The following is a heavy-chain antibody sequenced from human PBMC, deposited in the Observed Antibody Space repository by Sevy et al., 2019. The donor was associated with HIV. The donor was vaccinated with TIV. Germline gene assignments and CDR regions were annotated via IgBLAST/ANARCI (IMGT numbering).Heavy chain of an antibody. J-gene: IGHJ6*02. CDR2: ISSSSNYI. V-gene: IGHV3-21*01. D-gene: IGHD5-12*01. CDR1: GFTFSTYS. Sequence: GGSLRLSCADSGFTFSTYSMNWVRQGPGKGLEWVSSISSSSNYIYYADSVKGRFTVSRDNAKNSLYLQMNSLRAEDTAVYYCARDRKGKYSAYDGAGYYGMDVWGQRTTVTVSS. CDR3: ARDRKGKYSAYDGAGYYGMDV.